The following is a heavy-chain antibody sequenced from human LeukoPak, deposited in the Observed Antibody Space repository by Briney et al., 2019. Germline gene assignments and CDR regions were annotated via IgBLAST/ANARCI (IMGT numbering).Heavy chain of an antibody. D-gene: IGHD1-14*01. CDR1: GGSFSDYH. Sequence: SETLSLTCAVYGGSFSDYHWSYIRQPPGKGLEWIGEINHSGSANYNPSLKSRVTMFADTSKKQFSLKLNSVTAADTAVYYCARGRTNRLGYWGRGTLVVVSS. CDR3: ARGRTNRLGY. V-gene: IGHV4-34*01. CDR2: INHSGSA. J-gene: IGHJ4*02.